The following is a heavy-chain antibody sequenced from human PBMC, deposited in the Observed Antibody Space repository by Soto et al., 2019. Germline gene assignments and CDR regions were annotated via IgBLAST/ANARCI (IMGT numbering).Heavy chain of an antibody. D-gene: IGHD6-6*01. Sequence: GSLRLSCAASGFTVSSNYISWGGHSPLKWLEWVSVIYSGGSTYYADSVKGRFTISRDNSKNTLYLQMNSLRAEDTAVYYCAREVTSIAARPGSNWFDPWGQGTLVTVSS. V-gene: IGHV3-53*01. J-gene: IGHJ5*02. CDR1: GFTVSSNY. CDR3: AREVTSIAARPGSNWFDP. CDR2: IYSGGST.